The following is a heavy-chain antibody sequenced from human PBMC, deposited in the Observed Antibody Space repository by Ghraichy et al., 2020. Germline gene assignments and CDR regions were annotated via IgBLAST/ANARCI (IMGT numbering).Heavy chain of an antibody. D-gene: IGHD2-2*01. CDR1: GGSISSGSYY. V-gene: IGHV4-61*02. J-gene: IGHJ6*02. Sequence: SQTLSLTCTVSGGSISSGSYYWSWIRQPAGKGLEWIGRIYTSGSTNYNPSLKSRVTISVDTSKNQFSLKLSSVTAADTAVYYCASRYCSSTSCYSYYGMDVWGQGTTVTVSS. CDR3: ASRYCSSTSCYSYYGMDV. CDR2: IYTSGST.